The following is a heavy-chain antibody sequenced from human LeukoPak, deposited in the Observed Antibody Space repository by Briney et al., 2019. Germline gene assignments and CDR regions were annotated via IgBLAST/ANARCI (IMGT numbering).Heavy chain of an antibody. Sequence: GGSLRLSCAASGFTFGSYAMHWVRQAPGKGLEWVAVISYHGSNKYYADSVKGRFTISRDNSKKTVFLQMNSLRAEDTAVYYCARGMYCYDSSDIGGGYYFDYWGQGTLVTVSS. V-gene: IGHV3-30-3*01. CDR2: ISYHGSNK. CDR3: ARGMYCYDSSDIGGGYYFDY. J-gene: IGHJ4*02. CDR1: GFTFGSYA. D-gene: IGHD3-22*01.